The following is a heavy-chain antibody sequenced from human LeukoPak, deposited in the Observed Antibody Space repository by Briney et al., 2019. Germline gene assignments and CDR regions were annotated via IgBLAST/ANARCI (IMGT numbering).Heavy chain of an antibody. V-gene: IGHV3-7*01. CDR1: GFTFSSYW. J-gene: IGHJ4*02. Sequence: QPGGSLRLSCAASGFTFSSYWMSWVRQAPGKGLEWVANIKQDGSEKYYVDSVKGRFTISRDNAKNSLYLQMNSLRAEDTAVYYCALGDYGKPFDYWGQGTLVTVSS. CDR3: ALGDYGKPFDY. CDR2: IKQDGSEK. D-gene: IGHD4/OR15-4a*01.